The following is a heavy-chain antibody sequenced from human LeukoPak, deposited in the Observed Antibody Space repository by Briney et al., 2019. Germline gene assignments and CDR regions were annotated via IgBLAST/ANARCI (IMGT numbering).Heavy chain of an antibody. CDR3: AKVDIAVARD. D-gene: IGHD6-19*01. J-gene: IGHJ4*02. Sequence: GGSLRLSCAASGFTVSSNYMSWVRQAPGKGLEWVSVIYSGGSTYYADSVKGRFTSSRHNSKNTLYLQMNSLRAEDTAVYYCAKVDIAVARDWGQGTLVTVSS. V-gene: IGHV3-53*01. CDR1: GFTVSSNY. CDR2: IYSGGST.